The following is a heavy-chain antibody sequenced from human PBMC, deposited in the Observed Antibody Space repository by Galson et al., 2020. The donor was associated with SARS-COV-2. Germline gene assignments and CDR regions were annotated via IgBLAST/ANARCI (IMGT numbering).Heavy chain of an antibody. D-gene: IGHD5-12*01. Sequence: FSVKVSCKASGGSFSSYAISRVLQAPGQGLEWIGVFISIFGTANYAQKFQGRVTITEDESTSTAYMELSSLRSEDTAVYYCERVSGYRGYETADYWGQGTLVTVSS. CDR1: GGSFSSYA. V-gene: IGHV1-69*13. J-gene: IGHJ4*02. CDR3: ERVSGYRGYETADY. CDR2: FISIFGTA.